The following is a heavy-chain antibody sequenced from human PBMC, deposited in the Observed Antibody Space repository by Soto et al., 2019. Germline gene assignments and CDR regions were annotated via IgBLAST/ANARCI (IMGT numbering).Heavy chain of an antibody. D-gene: IGHD3-10*01. CDR2: IYYSGST. V-gene: IGHV4-31*03. CDR1: GGSISSVGYY. CDR3: ARDKYYYGPGKDGTDV. J-gene: IGHJ6*02. Sequence: SETPSRTCTVSGGSISSVGYYWTWIRHHPGKGLEWIGYIYYSGSTYYNPSLKSRVTISVDTSKNQFSLKLSSVTAADTAVYYCARDKYYYGPGKDGTDVWGPGTTLTVS.